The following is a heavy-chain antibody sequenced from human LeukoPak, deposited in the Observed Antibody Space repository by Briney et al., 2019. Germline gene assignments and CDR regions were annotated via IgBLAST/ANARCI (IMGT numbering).Heavy chain of an antibody. CDR2: ISSSSSTI. V-gene: IGHV3-48*04. CDR3: ARIKLGGYYARLYFQH. D-gene: IGHD3-3*01. CDR1: GFTFSSYS. J-gene: IGHJ1*01. Sequence: PGGSLRLSCAASGFTFSSYSMNWVRQAPGKGLEWVSYISSSSSTIYYADSVKGRFTISRDNAKNSLYLQMNSLRAEDTAVYYCARIKLGGYYARLYFQHWGQGTLVTVSS.